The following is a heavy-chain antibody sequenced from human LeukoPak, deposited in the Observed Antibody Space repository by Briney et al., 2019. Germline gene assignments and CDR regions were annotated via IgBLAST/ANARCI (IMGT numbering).Heavy chain of an antibody. CDR2: IYHSGST. D-gene: IGHD1-26*01. CDR3: ARAVGGATIIKLDY. CDR1: GYSISSGYY. J-gene: IGHJ4*02. Sequence: PSETLSLTCTVSGYSISSGYYWGWIRQPPGKGLEWIGSIYHSGSTYYNPSLKSRVTISVDTSKNQFSLKLSSVTAADTAVYYCARAVGGATIIKLDYWGQGTLVTVSS. V-gene: IGHV4-38-2*02.